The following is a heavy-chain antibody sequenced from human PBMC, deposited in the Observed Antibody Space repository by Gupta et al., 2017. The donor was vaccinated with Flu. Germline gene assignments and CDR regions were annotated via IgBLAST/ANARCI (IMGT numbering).Heavy chain of an antibody. CDR2: IYYSGSA. D-gene: IGHD6-13*01. CDR3: SRLCYKSSWVDS. Sequence: ISSGTDYGGWSRQPPGKGLDWIGSIYYSGSADYNPSLKSRVTRSVDTPKNPFSLTTKSVTDTDTAVYYWSRLCYKSSWVDSWGQGTLVTVSS. V-gene: IGHV4-39*01. CDR1: ISSGTDY. J-gene: IGHJ4*02.